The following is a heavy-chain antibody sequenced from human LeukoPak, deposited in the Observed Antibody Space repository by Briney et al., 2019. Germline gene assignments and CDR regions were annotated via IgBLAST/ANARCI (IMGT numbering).Heavy chain of an antibody. J-gene: IGHJ3*02. V-gene: IGHV4-31*03. D-gene: IGHD6-19*01. CDR1: GGSISSGGYY. CDR3: ARESPYSSGFGDAFDI. Sequence: SETLSLTCTASGGSISSGGYYWSWIRQHPGKGLEWIGYIYYSGSTYYNPSLKSRVTISVDTSKNQFSLKLSSVTAADTAVYYCARESPYSSGFGDAFDIWGQGTMVTVSS. CDR2: IYYSGST.